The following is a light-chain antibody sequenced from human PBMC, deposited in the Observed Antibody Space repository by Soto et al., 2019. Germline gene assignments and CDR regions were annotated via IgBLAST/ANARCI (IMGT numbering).Light chain of an antibody. V-gene: IGKV3-20*01. CDR1: QSVSSSY. Sequence: EIVLTQSPGTLSLSPGERDTLSCRASQSVSSSYLAWYQQKPGQAPRLLIYGASSRATGIPDRFSGSGSGTDFTLTISRLEPEDFAVYYCQQYGSSPGYTFGQGPKRAI. J-gene: IGKJ2*01. CDR2: GAS. CDR3: QQYGSSPGYT.